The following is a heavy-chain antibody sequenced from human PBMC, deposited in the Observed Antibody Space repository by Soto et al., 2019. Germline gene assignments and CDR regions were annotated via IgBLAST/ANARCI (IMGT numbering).Heavy chain of an antibody. V-gene: IGHV6-1*01. CDR2: TYYISEWYN. CDR3: ARHFRWYYFDY. CDR1: GDSFSSNSVS. D-gene: IGHD6-13*01. J-gene: IGHJ4*02. Sequence: SQTLSLTCAISGDSFSSNSVSWVWIMQSPSRGLDLLGMTYYISEWYNDYSVSVKGLITINPDTSNNHFSLQLNSVTPEDTAVYYCARHFRWYYFDYWGQGNLVTVSS.